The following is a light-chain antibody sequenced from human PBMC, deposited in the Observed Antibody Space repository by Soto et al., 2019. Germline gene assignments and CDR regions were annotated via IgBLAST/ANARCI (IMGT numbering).Light chain of an antibody. V-gene: IGLV2-23*02. CDR1: SSDIGAYNY. CDR3: CSYAGSSTWV. Sequence: QPASVSGSPGQSITISCTGTSSDIGAYNYVSWYQQHPGKAPKLLIYEVTNRPSGVSNRFSGSKSGNTASLTISGLQAEDEADYYCCSYAGSSTWVFGGGTKLTVL. CDR2: EVT. J-gene: IGLJ3*02.